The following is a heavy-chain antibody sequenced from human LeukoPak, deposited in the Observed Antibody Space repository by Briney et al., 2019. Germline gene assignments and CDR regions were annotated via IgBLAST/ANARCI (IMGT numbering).Heavy chain of an antibody. D-gene: IGHD6-19*01. Sequence: SETLSLTCAVSGGSFSGYSWSWIRQPPGKGLEWIGEINQSGGTNSNPSLKSRVTITINTSKNQYSVKVNSVTAADTAVYYCARCDSGGWFFDSWGQGALVTVSS. CDR3: ARCDSGGWFFDS. V-gene: IGHV4-34*10. CDR1: GGSFSGYS. J-gene: IGHJ4*02. CDR2: INQSGGT.